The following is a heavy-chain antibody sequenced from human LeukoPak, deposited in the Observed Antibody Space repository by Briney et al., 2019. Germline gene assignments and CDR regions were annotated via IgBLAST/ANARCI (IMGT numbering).Heavy chain of an antibody. CDR2: ITTDTGNP. Sequence: ASVKVSCKASGYTFTKYAMNWVRQAPGQGLEWMGWITTDTGNPTYAQGFTGRFVFSLDTSVTTAYLQITSPEAEDTAMYYCATFSKVVLSPYDALDIWGQGTMATVSS. CDR1: GYTFTKYA. V-gene: IGHV7-4-1*02. CDR3: ATFSKVVLSPYDALDI. J-gene: IGHJ3*02. D-gene: IGHD2-2*01.